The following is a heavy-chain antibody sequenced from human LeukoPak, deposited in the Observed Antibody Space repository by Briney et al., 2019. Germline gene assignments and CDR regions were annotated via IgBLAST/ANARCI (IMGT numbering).Heavy chain of an antibody. D-gene: IGHD6-19*01. Sequence: KPSETLSLTCSVPGDSITIYYWTWIRQPAGKGLEWIGRIYTSGSTNYNPSLKSRVTMSVDTSRNQFFLKLSSVTAADTAVYYCAREGRSYSSGYYFDYWGQGTLVTISS. V-gene: IGHV4-4*07. CDR3: AREGRSYSSGYYFDY. J-gene: IGHJ4*02. CDR1: GDSITIYY. CDR2: IYTSGST.